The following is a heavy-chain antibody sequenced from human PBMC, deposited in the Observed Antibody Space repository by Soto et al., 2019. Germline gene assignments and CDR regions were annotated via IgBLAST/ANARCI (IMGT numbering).Heavy chain of an antibody. Sequence: EVLLLQSGGGLAQPGGSLGLSCAASGFTFDSPYSHAMSWVRQSPGKGPEWVSTISSNGANTHYAESVKGRFTISKDASRNTVHLHMNSLRAEDTATYFCVSWVSAHFDYWGHGTPVTVSS. CDR2: ISSNGANT. CDR1: GFTFDSPYSHA. V-gene: IGHV3-23*01. D-gene: IGHD2-8*01. CDR3: VSWVSAHFDY. J-gene: IGHJ4*01.